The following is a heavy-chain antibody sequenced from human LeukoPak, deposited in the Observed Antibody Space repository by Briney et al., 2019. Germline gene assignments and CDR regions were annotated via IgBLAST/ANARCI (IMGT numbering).Heavy chain of an antibody. J-gene: IGHJ3*02. CDR2: IWYDGSNK. D-gene: IGHD1-26*01. CDR3: ARDRDGSYDRGPRDAFDI. CDR1: GFTFSSYG. Sequence: GRSLRLSCAACGFTFSSYGMHWVRQAPGKGLEWVAVIWYDGSNKYYADSVKGRFTIPRDNSKNALYLQMNSLRAEDTAVYYCARDRDGSYDRGPRDAFDIWGQGTMVTVSS. V-gene: IGHV3-33*01.